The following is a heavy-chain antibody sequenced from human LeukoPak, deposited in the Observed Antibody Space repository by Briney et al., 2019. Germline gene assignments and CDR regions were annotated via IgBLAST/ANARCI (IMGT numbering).Heavy chain of an antibody. CDR3: ARSRVTIFGVVITYFDY. CDR2: IYHSGST. D-gene: IGHD3-3*01. J-gene: IGHJ4*02. CDR1: GGSISSGSYY. Sequence: PSQTLSLTCTVSGGSISSGSYYWTWIRQPPGKGLEWIGYIYHSGSTYYNPSLKSRVTISVDRSKNQFSLKLSSVTAADTAVYYCARSRVTIFGVVITYFDYWGQGTLVTVSS. V-gene: IGHV4-30-2*01.